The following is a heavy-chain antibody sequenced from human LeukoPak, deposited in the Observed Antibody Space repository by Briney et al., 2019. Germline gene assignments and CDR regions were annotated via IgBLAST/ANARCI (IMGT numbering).Heavy chain of an antibody. CDR3: ARHGHHGDHDY. J-gene: IGHJ4*02. D-gene: IGHD2-21*02. CDR1: GVSISSSSYY. Sequence: SETLSLTCTVSGVSISSSSYYWGWIRQPPGKGLEWIVSIYYSGSTYYNPSLKSRVTISVDTSKNQFSLKLTSVTAADTAVYYCARHGHHGDHDYWGQGTLVTVSS. CDR2: IYYSGST. V-gene: IGHV4-39*01.